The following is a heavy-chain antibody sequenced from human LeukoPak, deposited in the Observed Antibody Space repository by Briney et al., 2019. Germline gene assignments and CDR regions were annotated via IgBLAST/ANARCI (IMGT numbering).Heavy chain of an antibody. CDR1: GYTFTSYG. J-gene: IGHJ5*02. V-gene: IGHV1-18*01. CDR2: ISAYNGNT. Sequence: ASVKVSCKASGYTFTSYGISWVRQAPGQGLEWVGWISAYNGNTNYEQKLQGRVTMTTDTSTSTAYMELRSLRSDDTAVYYCARNYDSSGYYPHWFDPWGQGIPVTVSS. CDR3: ARNYDSSGYYPHWFDP. D-gene: IGHD3-22*01.